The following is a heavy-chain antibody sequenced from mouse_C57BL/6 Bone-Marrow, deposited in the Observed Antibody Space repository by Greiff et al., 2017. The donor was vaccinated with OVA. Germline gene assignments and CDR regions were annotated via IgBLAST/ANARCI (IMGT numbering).Heavy chain of an antibody. V-gene: IGHV1-26*01. J-gene: IGHJ1*03. D-gene: IGHD2-4*01. CDR1: GYTFTDYY. CDR2: INPNNGGT. Sequence: EVQLQQSGPELVKPGASVKISCKASGYTFTDYYMNWVKQSHGKSLEWIGDINPNNGGTSYNQKFKGKATLTVDKSSSTAYMELRSLTSEDSAVYYCASPLIYYDSDWYFDVWGTGTTVTVSS. CDR3: ASPLIYYDSDWYFDV.